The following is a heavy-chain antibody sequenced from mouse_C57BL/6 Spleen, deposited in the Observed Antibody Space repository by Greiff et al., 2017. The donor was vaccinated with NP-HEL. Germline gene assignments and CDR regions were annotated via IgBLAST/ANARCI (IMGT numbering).Heavy chain of an antibody. Sequence: VQLQQSGPELVKPGASVKISCKASGYAFSSSWMNWVKQRPGKGLEWIGRIYPGDGDTNYNGKFKGKATLTADKSSSTAYMQLSSLTSEDSAVYFCARKGTTVVMDYWGQGTSVTVSS. CDR2: IYPGDGDT. V-gene: IGHV1-82*01. CDR3: ARKGTTVVMDY. CDR1: GYAFSSSW. J-gene: IGHJ4*01. D-gene: IGHD1-1*01.